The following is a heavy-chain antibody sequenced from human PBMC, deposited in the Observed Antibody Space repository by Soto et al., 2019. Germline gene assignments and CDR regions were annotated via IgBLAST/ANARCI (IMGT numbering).Heavy chain of an antibody. CDR3: ARDQTAMVTHPFDY. J-gene: IGHJ4*02. Sequence: EVQLVESGGGLVKPGGSLRLSCAASGFTFSSYSMNWVRQAPGKGLEWVSSISSSSSYIYYADSVKGRFTISRDNAKNSLYLQMNSLRAEDTAVYYCARDQTAMVTHPFDYWGQGTLVTVSS. V-gene: IGHV3-21*01. D-gene: IGHD5-18*01. CDR2: ISSSSSYI. CDR1: GFTFSSYS.